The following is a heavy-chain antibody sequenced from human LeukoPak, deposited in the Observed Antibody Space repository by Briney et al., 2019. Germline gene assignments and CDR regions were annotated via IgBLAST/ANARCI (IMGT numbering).Heavy chain of an antibody. J-gene: IGHJ4*02. CDR1: GFTFSSYS. CDR2: VSGSGGST. Sequence: GGSLRLSCAASGFTFSSYSMNWVRQASGKGLEWVSAVSGSGGSTDYADSVKGRFTISRDNSKNTLYLQMNSLRAEDTAVYYCAKDRGYCSGGSCYSAFDYWGQGTLVTVSS. CDR3: AKDRGYCSGGSCYSAFDY. V-gene: IGHV3-23*01. D-gene: IGHD2-15*01.